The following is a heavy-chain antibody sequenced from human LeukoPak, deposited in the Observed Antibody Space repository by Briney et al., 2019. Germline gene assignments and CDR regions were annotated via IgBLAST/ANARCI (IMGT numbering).Heavy chain of an antibody. CDR1: EFTFSKYA. Sequence: GGSLRLSCAASEFTFSKYAMNWVRQAPGKGLEWVSGINGSGVITFYADSVKGRFTISRDSSKNTLYLQMNSLRAEDTAIYYCAKDSSQGGDYFDSWGQGTLVTVSS. CDR3: AKDSSQGGDYFDS. D-gene: IGHD3-16*01. V-gene: IGHV3-23*01. J-gene: IGHJ4*02. CDR2: INGSGVIT.